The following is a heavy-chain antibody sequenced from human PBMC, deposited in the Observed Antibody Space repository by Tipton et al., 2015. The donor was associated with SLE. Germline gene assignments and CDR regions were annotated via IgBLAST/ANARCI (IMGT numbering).Heavy chain of an antibody. CDR1: GFTFSSYS. CDR3: ARGGYSSSWYEGVDY. CDR2: ISTSSSYI. D-gene: IGHD6-13*01. J-gene: IGHJ4*02. V-gene: IGHV3-21*01. Sequence: VQLVQSGGGLVKPGGSLRLSCAASGFTFSSYSLNWVRQAPGKGLEWVSSISTSSSYIYYADSVKGRFTISRDNAKNSLYLQMNSLRAEDTAVYYCARGGYSSSWYEGVDYWGQGTQVTVSS.